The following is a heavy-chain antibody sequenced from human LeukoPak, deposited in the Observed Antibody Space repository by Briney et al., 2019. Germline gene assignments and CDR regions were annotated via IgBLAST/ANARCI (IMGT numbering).Heavy chain of an antibody. J-gene: IGHJ4*02. V-gene: IGHV3-33*01. D-gene: IGHD1-26*01. Sequence: GGSLRLSCAASGFIFSSYGMHWVRRAPGKGLERVAVIWYDGSHKSYADSVKGRFTISRDNSKNTLYLQMSSLRAEDTAVYYCARDPTEGGTFAYYFDYWGQGTLVTVSS. CDR2: IWYDGSHK. CDR1: GFIFSSYG. CDR3: ARDPTEGGTFAYYFDY.